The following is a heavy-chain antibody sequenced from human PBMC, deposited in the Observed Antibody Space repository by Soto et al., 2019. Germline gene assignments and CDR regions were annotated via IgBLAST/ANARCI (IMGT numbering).Heavy chain of an antibody. CDR2: IIPFSDIV. CDR1: GGTFGIYA. CDR3: ARERSYGMDV. J-gene: IGHJ6*02. Sequence: SVKVSCKASGGTFGIYAITWVRQAPGQGLEWMGGIIPFSDIVNYTQRFQGRVTMTRNTSISTAYMELSSLRSEDTAVYYCARERSYGMDVWGQGTTVTVSS. V-gene: IGHV1-69*10.